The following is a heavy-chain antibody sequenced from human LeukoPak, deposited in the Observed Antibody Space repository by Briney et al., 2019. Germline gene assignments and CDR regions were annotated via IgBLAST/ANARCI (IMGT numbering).Heavy chain of an antibody. J-gene: IGHJ4*02. V-gene: IGHV3-30*03. CDR1: GFTFSSYG. CDR3: VTSPDSAWHQFDF. Sequence: PGGSLRLSCAASGFTFSSYGMHWVRQAPGKGLEWVAVISYDGSNKYYADSVKGRFTISRDDSKNTLSLQMNSLQTEDTAIYHCVTSPDSAWHQFDFWGQGTLVTVSS. D-gene: IGHD6-19*01. CDR2: ISYDGSNK.